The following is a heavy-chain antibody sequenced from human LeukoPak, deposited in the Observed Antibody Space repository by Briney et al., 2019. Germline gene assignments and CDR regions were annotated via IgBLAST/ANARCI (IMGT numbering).Heavy chain of an antibody. CDR2: ISDSGST. CDR1: GGSFSNYL. J-gene: IGHJ4*02. V-gene: IGHV4-59*01. CDR3: ARSHGLY. Sequence: SETLSLTCSVSGGSFSNYLWSWIRQSPGKGLEWVGYISDSGSTNYNPSLKSRVTISLDTSKNQFSLKLSSVTTADTAVYYCARSHGLYWGQGIWVTVSS.